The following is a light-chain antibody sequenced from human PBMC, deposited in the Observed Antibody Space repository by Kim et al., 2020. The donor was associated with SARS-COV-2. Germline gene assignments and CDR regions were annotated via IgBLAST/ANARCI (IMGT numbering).Light chain of an antibody. V-gene: IGLV1-40*01. CDR2: YNT. CDR3: QSYDSSLSDVV. CDR1: SSNIGAGYD. Sequence: RVTISCTGSSSNIGAGYDVHWYQQLPGTAPKLLIFYNTNRPSGVPDRFSGSKSGTSASLAIAGLQAEDDADYYCQSYDSSLSDVVFGGGTQLTVL. J-gene: IGLJ2*01.